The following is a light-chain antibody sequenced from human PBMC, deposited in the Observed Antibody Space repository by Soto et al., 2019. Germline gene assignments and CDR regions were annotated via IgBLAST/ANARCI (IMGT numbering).Light chain of an antibody. V-gene: IGKV1-8*01. CDR1: PGISSY. J-gene: IGKJ2*01. Sequence: AIRMTQSPSSFSASTGDRVTITCRASPGISSYLAWYQQKPGKAPKLLVYAASTLQYGVTSRFSGSGYVTDFTLTINSLQSEDFATDFCQQYYTCPQTFGQGTKLEI. CDR3: QQYYTCPQT. CDR2: AAS.